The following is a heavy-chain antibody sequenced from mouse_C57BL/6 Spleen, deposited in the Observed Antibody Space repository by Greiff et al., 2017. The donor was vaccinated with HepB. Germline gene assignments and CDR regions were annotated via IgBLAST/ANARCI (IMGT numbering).Heavy chain of an antibody. CDR3: ARELGHFDY. J-gene: IGHJ2*01. CDR2: ISSGGSYT. Sequence: DVQLVESGGDLVKPGGSLKLSCAASGFTFSSYGMSWVRQTPDKRLEWVATISSGGSYTYYPDSVKGRFTISRDNAKNTLYLQMSSLKSEDTAMYYCARELGHFDYWGQGTTLTVSS. V-gene: IGHV5-6*01. CDR1: GFTFSSYG. D-gene: IGHD4-1*01.